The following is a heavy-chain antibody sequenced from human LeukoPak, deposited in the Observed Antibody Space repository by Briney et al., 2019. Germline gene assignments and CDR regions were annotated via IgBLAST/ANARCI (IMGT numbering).Heavy chain of an antibody. D-gene: IGHD6-19*01. V-gene: IGHV1-8*01. Sequence: ASVKVSCKASGYTFTSYDINWVRQATGQGLEWMGWMNPNSGNTGYAQKFQGRVTMTRNTSISTAYMELSSLRSEDTAVYYCARGRSSSGPNYYYYYGMDVWGQGTTVTVSS. J-gene: IGHJ6*02. CDR2: MNPNSGNT. CDR3: ARGRSSSGPNYYYYYGMDV. CDR1: GYTFTSYD.